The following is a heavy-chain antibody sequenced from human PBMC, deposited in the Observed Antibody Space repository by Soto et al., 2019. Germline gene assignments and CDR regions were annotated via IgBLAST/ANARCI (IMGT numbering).Heavy chain of an antibody. CDR2: ISGSGGST. J-gene: IGHJ3*02. D-gene: IGHD5-18*01. CDR1: GFTFSSYA. V-gene: IGHV3-23*01. Sequence: PGGSLRLSCAASGFTFSSYAMSWVRQAPGKGLEWVSAISGSGGSTYYADSVKGRFTISRDNSKNTLYLQMNSLRAEDTAVYYCAKLSDSYGYVVPFDAFDIWGQGTMVTVSS. CDR3: AKLSDSYGYVVPFDAFDI.